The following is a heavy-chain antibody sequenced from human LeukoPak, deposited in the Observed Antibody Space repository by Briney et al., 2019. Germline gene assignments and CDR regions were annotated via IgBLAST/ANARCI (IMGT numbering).Heavy chain of an antibody. D-gene: IGHD3-10*01. CDR1: GGSISSSSYY. CDR3: ARRGRFGEFNDAFDI. J-gene: IGHJ3*02. CDR2: IYYSGST. V-gene: IGHV4-39*01. Sequence: SETLSLTCTVSGGSISSSSYYWGWIRQPPGKGLEWLGSIYYSGSTYYNPSLKSRVTISVDTSKNQFSLKLSSVTAADTAVYYCARRGRFGEFNDAFDIWGQGTMVTVSS.